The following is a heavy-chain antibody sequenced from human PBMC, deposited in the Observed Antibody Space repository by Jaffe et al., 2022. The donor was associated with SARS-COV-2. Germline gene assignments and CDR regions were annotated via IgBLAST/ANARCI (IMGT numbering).Heavy chain of an antibody. CDR3: AKDKTADILTDGEWVSYYYYGMDV. CDR1: GFTFDDYA. V-gene: IGHV3-9*01. D-gene: IGHD3-9*01. Sequence: EVQLVESGGGLVQPGRSLRLSCAASGFTFDDYAMHWVRQAPGKGLEWVSGISWNSGSIGYADSVKGRFTISRDNAKNSLYLQMNSLRAEDTALYYCAKDKTADILTDGEWVSYYYYGMDVWGQGTTVTVSS. J-gene: IGHJ6*02. CDR2: ISWNSGSI.